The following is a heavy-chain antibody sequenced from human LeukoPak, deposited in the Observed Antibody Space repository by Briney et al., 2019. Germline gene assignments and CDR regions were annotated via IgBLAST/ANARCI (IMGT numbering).Heavy chain of an antibody. J-gene: IGHJ4*02. CDR2: IYTSGST. D-gene: IGHD3-10*01. CDR1: GGSISYYY. V-gene: IGHV4-4*07. Sequence: SETLSLTCTVSGGSISYYYWIWIRQPAGKGLEWIGRIYTSGSTNYNPSLKSRVTISIDTSKDQFSLKLSSVTAADTAVYYCASDYYGSGSFSYFDYWGQGTLVTVSS. CDR3: ASDYYGSGSFSYFDY.